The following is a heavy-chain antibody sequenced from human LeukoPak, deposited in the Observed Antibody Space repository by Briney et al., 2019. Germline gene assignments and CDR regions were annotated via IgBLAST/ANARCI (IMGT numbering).Heavy chain of an antibody. D-gene: IGHD6-25*01. Sequence: GASVKVSCKASGYTFTGYYMHWVRQAPGQGLEWMGWINPNSGGTNYAQKFQGRVTMTRDTSISTAYMELSRLRSDDTAVYYCARSEDSSGNWFDPWGQGTLVTVSS. J-gene: IGHJ5*02. CDR2: INPNSGGT. CDR3: ARSEDSSGNWFDP. CDR1: GYTFTGYY. V-gene: IGHV1-2*02.